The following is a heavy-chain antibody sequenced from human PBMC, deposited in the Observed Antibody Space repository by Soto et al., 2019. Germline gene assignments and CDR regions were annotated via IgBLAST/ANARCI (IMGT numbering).Heavy chain of an antibody. D-gene: IGHD3-22*01. J-gene: IGHJ4*02. V-gene: IGHV1-18*01. Sequence: APAKVSSKSSRLTINSQCMRWVWHAPGQRGEWMGWISAYNGNTNYAQKLQGRVTMTTDTSTSTAYMELRSLRSDDTAVYYCARASRYYYDSSGYYDFDYWGQGTLVTVSS. CDR2: ISAYNGNT. CDR1: RLTINSQC. CDR3: ARASRYYYDSSGYYDFDY.